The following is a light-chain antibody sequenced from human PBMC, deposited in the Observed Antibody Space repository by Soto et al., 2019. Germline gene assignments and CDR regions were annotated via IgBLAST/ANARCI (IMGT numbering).Light chain of an antibody. J-gene: IGKJ1*01. Sequence: EIVFTQSPGTLSLSPGERATLSCRASQSVSSTYLAWYQQKPGQAPRLLIYDASNRATGIPARFSGSGSGTDFTLTISSLEPEDSATYYCQQYASYWTFGQGTKVDI. V-gene: IGKV3-20*01. CDR3: QQYASYWT. CDR1: QSVSSTY. CDR2: DAS.